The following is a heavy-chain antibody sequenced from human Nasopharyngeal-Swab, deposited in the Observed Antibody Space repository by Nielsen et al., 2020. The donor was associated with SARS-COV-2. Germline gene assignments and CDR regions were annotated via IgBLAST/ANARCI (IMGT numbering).Heavy chain of an antibody. J-gene: IGHJ4*02. CDR2: INSDGSST. CDR3: ASNGGLDC. Sequence: WLRRPPWKGLVGVSRINSDGSSTIYADSVKGRITISRDNAKNTLYLQMNSLRAEATAVYFCASNGGLDCWGQGTLVTVSS. V-gene: IGHV3-74*01.